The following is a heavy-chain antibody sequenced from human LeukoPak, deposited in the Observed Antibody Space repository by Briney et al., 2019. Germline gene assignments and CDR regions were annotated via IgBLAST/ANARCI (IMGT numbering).Heavy chain of an antibody. V-gene: IGHV3-21*01. CDR3: ARDYSSGWYYFDY. D-gene: IGHD6-19*01. Sequence: RPGGSLRLSCAASGFTFSSYSMNWVRQAPGKGLDWVSSISSSSSYIYYADSVKGRFTISRDNAKNSLYLQMNSLRAEDTAVYYCARDYSSGWYYFDYWGQGTLVTVSS. CDR1: GFTFSSYS. J-gene: IGHJ4*02. CDR2: ISSSSSYI.